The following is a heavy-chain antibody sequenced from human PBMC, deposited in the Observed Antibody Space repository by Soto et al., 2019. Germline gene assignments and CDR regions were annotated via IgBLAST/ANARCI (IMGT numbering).Heavy chain of an antibody. CDR2: ISGSGGST. D-gene: IGHD6-19*01. CDR1: GFTFSSYA. J-gene: IGHJ6*02. V-gene: IGHV3-23*01. CDR3: AKDHGSSGWYYYYYGMDV. Sequence: GGSLRLSCAASGFTFSSYAMSWVRQAPGKGLEWVSAISGSGGSTYYADSVKGRFTISRDNSKNTLYLQMNSLRAEDTAVYYCAKDHGSSGWYYYYYGMDVWGQGTTVTVSS.